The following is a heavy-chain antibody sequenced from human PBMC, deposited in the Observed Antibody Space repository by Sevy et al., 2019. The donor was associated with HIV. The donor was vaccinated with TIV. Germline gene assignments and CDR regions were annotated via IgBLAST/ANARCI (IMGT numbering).Heavy chain of an antibody. Sequence: SEILSLTCTVSGGSISSGSYYWSWLRQPAGKGLEWIGRIYTSGSTSYNPSLMSRVTMSMDTSENQFSLKLSSVTAADTALYYCARGGPSVTGPFYWGQGALVTVSS. J-gene: IGHJ4*02. D-gene: IGHD1-26*01. CDR3: ARGGPSVTGPFY. V-gene: IGHV4-61*02. CDR2: IYTSGST. CDR1: GGSISSGSYY.